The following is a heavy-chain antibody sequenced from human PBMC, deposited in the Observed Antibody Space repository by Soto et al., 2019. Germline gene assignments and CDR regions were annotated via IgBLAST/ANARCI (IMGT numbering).Heavy chain of an antibody. Sequence: QITLKESGPTLVKPTQTLTLTCTFSGFSLSTSGVGVGWIRQPPGKALEWLALIYWDDDKRYSPSLKSRLTITKDTSKNQVVLTMPNMDPVDTATYYCAHSRGALRFLEWLLGEFDYWGQGPLVTVSS. J-gene: IGHJ4*02. CDR2: IYWDDDK. D-gene: IGHD3-3*01. CDR1: GFSLSTSGVG. CDR3: AHSRGALRFLEWLLGEFDY. V-gene: IGHV2-5*02.